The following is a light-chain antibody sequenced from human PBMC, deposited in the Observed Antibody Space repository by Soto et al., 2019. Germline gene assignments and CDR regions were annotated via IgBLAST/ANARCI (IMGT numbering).Light chain of an antibody. CDR1: QSLNRN. V-gene: IGKV3D-15*01. Sequence: EILMTQSPATLSVSPGERATLSCRASQSLNRNLAWYQQKPGQAPRLIIYGASTRASGIPARFSGSGSGTEFTLTISSLQSEDFALYYCQPYNDLPPAFTFGPGTKVDL. CDR2: GAS. CDR3: QPYNDLPPAFT. J-gene: IGKJ3*01.